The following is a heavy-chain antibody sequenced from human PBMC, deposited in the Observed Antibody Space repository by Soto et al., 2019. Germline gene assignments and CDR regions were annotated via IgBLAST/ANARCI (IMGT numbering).Heavy chain of an antibody. CDR3: ATLALRYFDWFNWFDP. CDR1: GYTLTELS. D-gene: IGHD3-9*01. V-gene: IGHV1-24*01. Sequence: KVSCKVSGYTLTELSMHWVRQAPGKGLEWMGGFDPEDGETIYAQKFQGRVTMTEDTSTDTAYMELSSLRSEDTAVYYCATLALRYFDWFNWFDPWGQGTLVTVSS. CDR2: FDPEDGET. J-gene: IGHJ5*02.